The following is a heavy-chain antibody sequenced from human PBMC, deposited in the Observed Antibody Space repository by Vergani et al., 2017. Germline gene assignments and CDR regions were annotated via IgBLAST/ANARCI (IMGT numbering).Heavy chain of an antibody. CDR1: GFTFSTYG. V-gene: IGHV3-30*18. J-gene: IGHJ4*02. CDR3: AKDKLRDPXIDY. Sequence: VQLVESGGGVVQPGRSLRLSCTASGFTFSTYGMHWVRQAPGKGLEWVAVISYDGSDKDYADSVKGRFTISRDNSKNTLYLQMNSLRAEDTAVYFCAKDKLRDPXIDYWGQGTLVTVSS. CDR2: ISYDGSDK.